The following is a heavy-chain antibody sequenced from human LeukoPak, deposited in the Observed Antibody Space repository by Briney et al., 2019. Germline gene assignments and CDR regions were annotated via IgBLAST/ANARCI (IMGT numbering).Heavy chain of an antibody. CDR3: ATSIAVAGTPFDY. D-gene: IGHD6-19*01. CDR1: GYTFTGYY. CDR2: ISAYNGNT. V-gene: IGHV1-18*04. J-gene: IGHJ4*02. Sequence: ASVKVSCKASGYTFTGYYMHWVRQAPGQGLEWMGWISAYNGNTNYAQKLQGRVTMTTDTSTSTAYMELRSLRSDDTAVYYCATSIAVAGTPFDYWGQGTLVTVSS.